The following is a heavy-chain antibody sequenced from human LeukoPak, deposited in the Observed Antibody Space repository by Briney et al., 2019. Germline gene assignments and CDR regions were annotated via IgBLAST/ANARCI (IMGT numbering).Heavy chain of an antibody. CDR3: ARLVAANWFDP. D-gene: IGHD2-15*01. Sequence: ASVKVSCKASGYTFSSYGINWVRQAPGQGLEWMGWISAYNGNTNYAQKLQGRVTMTTDTSTSTAYMELRSLRSDDTAVYYCARLVAANWFDPWGQGTLVTVSS. J-gene: IGHJ5*02. V-gene: IGHV1-18*01. CDR1: GYTFSSYG. CDR2: ISAYNGNT.